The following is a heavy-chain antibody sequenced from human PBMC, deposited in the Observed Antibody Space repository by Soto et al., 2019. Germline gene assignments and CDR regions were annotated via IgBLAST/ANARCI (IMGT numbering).Heavy chain of an antibody. J-gene: IGHJ3*02. V-gene: IGHV4-31*03. CDR1: GGSISSGGYY. CDR2: IYYSGST. Sequence: PSLTCTVSGGSISSGGYYWSWILQHPGKGLEWIGYIYYSGSTYYNPSLKSRVTISVDTSKNQFSLKLSSVTAADTAVYYCARRSTVTTGGAFDIWGQGTMVTVSS. D-gene: IGHD4-17*01. CDR3: ARRSTVTTGGAFDI.